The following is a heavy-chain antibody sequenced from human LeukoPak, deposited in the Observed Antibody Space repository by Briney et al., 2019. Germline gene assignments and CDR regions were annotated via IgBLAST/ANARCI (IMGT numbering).Heavy chain of an antibody. J-gene: IGHJ1*01. Sequence: ASVKVSCKASGYTFSSYDINWVRQATGQGLEWMGWMNPNSGNTGYAQKFQGRLNMTRNTSISTAYMELNSLRSEDTAVYYCARRVGSGWPVQHWGQGTLVSVSS. CDR3: ARRVGSGWPVQH. V-gene: IGHV1-8*01. CDR1: GYTFSSYD. D-gene: IGHD6-19*01. CDR2: MNPNSGNT.